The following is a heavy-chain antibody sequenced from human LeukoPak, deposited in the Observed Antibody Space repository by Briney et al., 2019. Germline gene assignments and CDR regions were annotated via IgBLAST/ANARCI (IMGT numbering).Heavy chain of an antibody. CDR2: INPNSGGT. CDR1: GYTFTGYY. V-gene: IGHV1-2*02. Sequence: HRASVKVSCKASGYTFTGYYMHWVRQAPGQGLEWMGWINPNSGGTNYAQKFQGRVTMTRDTSISTAYMELSRLRSDDTAVYYCARVGRYYDSSGYYYLFDYWGQGTLVTVSS. J-gene: IGHJ4*02. D-gene: IGHD3-22*01. CDR3: ARVGRYYDSSGYYYLFDY.